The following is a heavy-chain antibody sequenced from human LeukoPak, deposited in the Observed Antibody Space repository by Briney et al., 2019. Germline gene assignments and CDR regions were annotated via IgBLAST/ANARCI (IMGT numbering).Heavy chain of an antibody. D-gene: IGHD5-24*01. V-gene: IGHV1-69*05. CDR1: GGTFTSYA. Sequence: ASVKVSCKASGGTFTSYAISWVRQAPGQGLEWMGRIITIFGTANYAQKFQGRVTITTDESTSKDYMEQSRVRSDDTAVYYCARDVGYRNWFDPWGQGTLVTVSS. CDR3: ARDVGYRNWFDP. CDR2: IITIFGTA. J-gene: IGHJ5*02.